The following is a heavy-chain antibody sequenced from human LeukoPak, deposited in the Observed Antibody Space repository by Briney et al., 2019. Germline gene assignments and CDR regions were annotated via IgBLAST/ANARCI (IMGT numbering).Heavy chain of an antibody. CDR1: GGSFSGYY. D-gene: IGHD2-8*01. CDR2: INHSGST. CDR3: ARHQVLEFFDY. Sequence: SETLSLTCAVYGGSFSGYYWSWIRQPPGKGLEWIGEINHSGSTNYNPSLKSRVTISVDTSKNQFSLKLSSVTAADTAVYYCARHQVLEFFDYWGQGTLVTVSS. V-gene: IGHV4-34*01. J-gene: IGHJ4*02.